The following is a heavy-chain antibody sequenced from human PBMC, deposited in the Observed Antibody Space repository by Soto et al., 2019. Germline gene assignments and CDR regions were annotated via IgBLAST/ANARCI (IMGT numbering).Heavy chain of an antibody. CDR1: GGSVSSSGYC. CDR2: IYFSGST. D-gene: IGHD3-10*01. CDR3: ARHSGSYYFGSGPPDY. V-gene: IGHV4-39*01. Sequence: PSETLSLTCTVSGGSVSSSGYCWGWIRQPAGKGLEWIGSIYFSGSTFYNPSLKSRVTISVDTSKNHFSLNLNSVTAADTAVYYCARHSGSYYFGSGPPDYWGQGTLVTVSS. J-gene: IGHJ4*02.